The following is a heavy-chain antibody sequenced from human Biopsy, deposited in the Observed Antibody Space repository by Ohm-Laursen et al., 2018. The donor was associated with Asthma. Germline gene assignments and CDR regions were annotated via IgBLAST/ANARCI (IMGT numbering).Heavy chain of an antibody. CDR3: ARAVSSSSYWYFDL. J-gene: IGHJ2*01. Sequence: TLSLTCIVSGDAMSTSGSYWGWIRQSPGKVLEWIGSIYYSGRTYYNPSLESRVTISAATSKNHFSLKVTTVTAADTAVYYCARAVSSSSYWYFDLWGRGDLVTVSP. V-gene: IGHV4-39*02. CDR2: IYYSGRT. CDR1: GDAMSTSGSY. D-gene: IGHD6-6*01.